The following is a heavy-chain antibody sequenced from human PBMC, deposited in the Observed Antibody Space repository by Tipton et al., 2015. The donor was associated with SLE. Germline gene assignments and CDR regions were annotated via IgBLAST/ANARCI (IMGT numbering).Heavy chain of an antibody. CDR3: ARDRDGKDY. V-gene: IGHV3-7*01. J-gene: IGHJ4*02. CDR1: GFTFGTSW. D-gene: IGHD3-10*01. CDR2: IAGDGSE. Sequence: SLRLSCAASGFTFGTSWMSWVRQAPGKGLEWVANIAGDGSEYYADSVKGRFILSRDNAKNSVFLQINNLRAEDTAVYYCARDRDGKDYWSQGTLVTVSS.